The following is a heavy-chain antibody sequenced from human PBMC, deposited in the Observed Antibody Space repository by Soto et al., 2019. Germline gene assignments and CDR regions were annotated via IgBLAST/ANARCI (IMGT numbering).Heavy chain of an antibody. Sequence: QMQLVQSGPEVKKPGTSVKVSCKASGFTFTSSAMQWVRQARGQRLEWIGWIVVGSGNTNYAQKFQERVTITRDMSTSTAYMELSSLRSEDTAVYYCAATPLMGARYYYYYGMDVWGQGTTVTVSS. CDR3: AATPLMGARYYYYYGMDV. J-gene: IGHJ6*02. CDR2: IVVGSGNT. CDR1: GFTFTSSA. D-gene: IGHD1-26*01. V-gene: IGHV1-58*02.